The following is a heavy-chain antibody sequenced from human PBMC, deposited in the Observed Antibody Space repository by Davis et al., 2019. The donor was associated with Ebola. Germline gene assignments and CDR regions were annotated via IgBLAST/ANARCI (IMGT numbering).Heavy chain of an antibody. J-gene: IGHJ6*02. Sequence: MPSETLSLTCAVYGGSFSGYYWSWIRQPPGKGLEWIGEINHSGSTNYNPSLKSRVTISVDTSKNQFSLKLSSVTAADTAVYYCARHLERFLEWGMDVWGQGTTVTVSS. CDR3: ARHLERFLEWGMDV. D-gene: IGHD3-3*01. V-gene: IGHV4-34*01. CDR2: INHSGST. CDR1: GGSFSGYY.